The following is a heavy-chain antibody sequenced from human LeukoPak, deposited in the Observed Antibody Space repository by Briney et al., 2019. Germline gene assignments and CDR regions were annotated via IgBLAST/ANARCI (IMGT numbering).Heavy chain of an antibody. CDR1: GFTFSSYA. CDR3: AKAYYDILTGYYAPDAFDI. CDR2: ISGSGGST. Sequence: GGSQRLSCAASGFTFSSYAMSWVRQAPGKGLEWVSAISGSGGSTYYADSVKGRFTISRDNSKNTLYLQMNSLRAEDTAVYYCAKAYYDILTGYYAPDAFDIWGQGTMVTVSS. D-gene: IGHD3-9*01. V-gene: IGHV3-23*01. J-gene: IGHJ3*02.